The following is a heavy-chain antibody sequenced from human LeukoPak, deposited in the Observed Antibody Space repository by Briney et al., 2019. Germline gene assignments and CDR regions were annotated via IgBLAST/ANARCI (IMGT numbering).Heavy chain of an antibody. D-gene: IGHD6-13*01. J-gene: IGHJ6*03. CDR3: ARGRQQLAAFYYYYYMDV. CDR1: GGSISSYY. Sequence: SETLSLTCTVSGGSISSYYWSWIRQPAGKGLEWIGRIYTSGSTNYNPSLKSRVTMSVDTSKNQFSLKLSSVTAADTAMYYCARGRQQLAAFYYYYYMDVWGKGTTVTISS. CDR2: IYTSGST. V-gene: IGHV4-4*07.